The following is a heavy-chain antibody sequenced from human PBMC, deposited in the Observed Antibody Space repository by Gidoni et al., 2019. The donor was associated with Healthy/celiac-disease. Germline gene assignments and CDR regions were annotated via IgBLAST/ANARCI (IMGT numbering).Heavy chain of an antibody. V-gene: IGHV3-30*04. CDR3: ARDIRGSSSSYYYYGMDV. D-gene: IGHD6-6*01. CDR1: GFTFSSYA. Sequence: QVQLVESGGGVVQPGRSLRLSCAASGFTFSSYAMHWVRQAPGKGLEWVAVIAYDGSNKDYADSVKGRFTISRDNSKNTLYLQMNSLRAEDTAVYYCARDIRGSSSSYYYYGMDVWGQGTTVTVSS. CDR2: IAYDGSNK. J-gene: IGHJ6*02.